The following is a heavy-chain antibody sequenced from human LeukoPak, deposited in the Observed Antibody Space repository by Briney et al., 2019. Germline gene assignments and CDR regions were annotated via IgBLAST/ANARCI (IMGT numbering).Heavy chain of an antibody. CDR2: IRYHGSDK. V-gene: IGHV3-30*02. CDR3: ARSPTSWYFDY. D-gene: IGHD2-2*01. J-gene: IGHJ4*02. Sequence: QSGGSLRLSCAASGFTFSGSGMHWVRQAPGKGLEWVAFIRYHGSDKYYADSVKGRFTISRDNSKNTLYLQMNSLRPEDTSVYFCARSPTSWYFDYWGQGTLVTVSS. CDR1: GFTFSGSG.